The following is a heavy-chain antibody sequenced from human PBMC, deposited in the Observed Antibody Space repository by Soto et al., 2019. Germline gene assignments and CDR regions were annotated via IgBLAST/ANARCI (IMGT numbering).Heavy chain of an antibody. V-gene: IGHV3-23*01. J-gene: IGHJ4*02. CDR1: GFTFSSYA. CDR2: ISGSGGST. Sequence: GGSLRLSCSASGFTFSSYAMSWVRQAPGKGLEWVSAISGSGGSTYYADSVKGRFTISRDNSKNTLYLQMNSLRAEDTAVYYCAKVPYSYGTRFDYWGQGTLVTVSS. D-gene: IGHD5-18*01. CDR3: AKVPYSYGTRFDY.